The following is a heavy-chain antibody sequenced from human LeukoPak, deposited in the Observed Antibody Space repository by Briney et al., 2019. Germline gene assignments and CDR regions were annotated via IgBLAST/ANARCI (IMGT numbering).Heavy chain of an antibody. D-gene: IGHD3-22*01. CDR3: AREIRRYYYDSSGYYQLDY. CDR1: GFTFDDYG. Sequence: LPGGSLRLSCAASGFTFDDYGMSWVRHAPGMGLEWVSGINWNGGSTGYADSVKGRFTISRDNAKNSLYLQMNSLRAEDTALYYCAREIRRYYYDSSGYYQLDYWGQGTLVTVSS. CDR2: INWNGGST. J-gene: IGHJ4*02. V-gene: IGHV3-20*04.